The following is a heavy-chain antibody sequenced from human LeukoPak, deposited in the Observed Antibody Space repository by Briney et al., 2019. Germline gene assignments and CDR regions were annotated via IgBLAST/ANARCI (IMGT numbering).Heavy chain of an antibody. V-gene: IGHV3-21*01. CDR3: ARDGIFDF. Sequence: GGSLRLSCAASGFTFSTYSMHWVRQAPGKGLEWVSSIRSGGTYINYADSVKGRFTISRDDAKNSLYLQMNSLRAEDTAVYYCARDGIFDFWGQGTLVTVSS. CDR2: IRSGGTYI. J-gene: IGHJ4*02. CDR1: GFTFSTYS.